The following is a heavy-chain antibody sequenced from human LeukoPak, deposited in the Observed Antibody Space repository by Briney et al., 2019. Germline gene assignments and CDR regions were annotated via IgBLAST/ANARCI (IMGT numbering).Heavy chain of an antibody. CDR3: AREDVVVPAAIRGNGAFDI. CDR1: GFTFSSYG. J-gene: IGHJ3*02. CDR2: ISYDGSNK. D-gene: IGHD2-2*01. Sequence: GGSLRLSCAASGFTFSSYGMHWVRQAPGKGLEWVAVISYDGSNKYYVDSVKGRFTISRDNSKNTLYLQMNSLRAEDTAVYYCAREDVVVPAAIRGNGAFDIWGQGTMVTVSS. V-gene: IGHV3-30*19.